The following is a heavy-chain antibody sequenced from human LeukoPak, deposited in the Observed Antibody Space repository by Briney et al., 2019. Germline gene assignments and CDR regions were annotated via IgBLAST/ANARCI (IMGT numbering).Heavy chain of an antibody. J-gene: IGHJ4*02. CDR1: GFTFSNYA. V-gene: IGHV3-30*04. CDR3: AKESGGSSSSYY. Sequence: PGTSLRLSCAASGFTFSNYAMHWVRQAPGKGLEWVAVLSDDASNIYYTDSVKGRFTISRDNSKNTLYLQMNSLRAEDTAVYYCAKESGGSSSSYYWGQGTPVTVSS. CDR2: LSDDASNI. D-gene: IGHD6-13*01.